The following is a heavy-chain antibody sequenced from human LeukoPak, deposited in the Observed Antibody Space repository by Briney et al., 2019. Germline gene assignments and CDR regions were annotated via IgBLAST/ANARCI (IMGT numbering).Heavy chain of an antibody. CDR1: GYTFTSYY. CDR3: ARDHEYYYGSGSYYPGGCDY. J-gene: IGHJ4*02. CDR2: INSSGGST. V-gene: IGHV1-46*01. D-gene: IGHD3-10*01. Sequence: ASVNVSCKASGYTFTSYYMHWVRQAPGQGLEWMGIINSSGGSTSYAQKFQGRVTMTRETSTSTVYMELSSLRSEDTAVYYCARDHEYYYGSGSYYPGGCDYWGQGTLVTVSS.